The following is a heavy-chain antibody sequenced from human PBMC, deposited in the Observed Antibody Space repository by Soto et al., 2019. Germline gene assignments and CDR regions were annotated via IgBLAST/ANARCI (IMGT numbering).Heavy chain of an antibody. CDR2: IYYSGST. CDR1: GGSISSSSYY. Sequence: PSETLSLTCTVSGGSISSSSYYWGWIRQPPGKGLEWIGSIYYSGSTYYNPSLKSRVPISVDTSKNQFSLKPSSVTAADTAVYYCARHREGCSSWYPGYRWFDPWGQGTLVTVSS. J-gene: IGHJ5*02. V-gene: IGHV4-39*01. D-gene: IGHD6-13*01. CDR3: ARHREGCSSWYPGYRWFDP.